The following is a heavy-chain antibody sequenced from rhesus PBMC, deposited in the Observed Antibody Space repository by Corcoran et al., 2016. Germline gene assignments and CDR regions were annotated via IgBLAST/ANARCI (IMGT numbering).Heavy chain of an antibody. J-gene: IGHJ4*01. Sequence: QVQLQESGPGVVKPSETLSLTCAVSGGSISDNYRWSWIRQPPGKGLEWIGYIYGSSTTTTHNPSRKSRVTISKDTSKNQCSLKLRSVTAADTAVYYCARGGMDYWGQGVLVTVSS. CDR1: GGSISDNYR. CDR3: ARGGMDY. D-gene: IGHD1-32*01. CDR2: IYGSSTTT. V-gene: IGHV4S10*01.